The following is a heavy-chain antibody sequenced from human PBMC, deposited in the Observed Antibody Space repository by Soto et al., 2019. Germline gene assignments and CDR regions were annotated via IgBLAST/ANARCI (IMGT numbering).Heavy chain of an antibody. CDR1: GGSISYYY. V-gene: IGHV4-59*01. CDR2: INYSGNT. Sequence: SETLSLTCTVSGGSISYYYLGWIRQPPGKGLEWIWSINYSGNTHYNPSLKRRVTISVDTSMNQFSMNLDSVTAVDSAVYYSVRGGYVHAFDYWGQGALVTVSS. CDR3: VRGGYVHAFDY. D-gene: IGHD3-16*01. J-gene: IGHJ4*02.